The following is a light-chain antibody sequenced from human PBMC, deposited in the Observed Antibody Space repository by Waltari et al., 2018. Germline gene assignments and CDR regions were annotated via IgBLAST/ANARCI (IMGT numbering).Light chain of an antibody. CDR2: LGS. Sequence: DIVMTQSPLSLPVTPGEPASIPCRSSQSLLHSNGYNYLDWYLQKPGQSPQLLIYLGSNRASGVPDRFSGSGSGTDFTLTITGLQSEDFAVYFCQQYNQWPLTFGRGTKVEIK. J-gene: IGKJ4*01. CDR3: QQYNQWPLT. V-gene: IGKV2-28*01. CDR1: QSLLHSNGYNY.